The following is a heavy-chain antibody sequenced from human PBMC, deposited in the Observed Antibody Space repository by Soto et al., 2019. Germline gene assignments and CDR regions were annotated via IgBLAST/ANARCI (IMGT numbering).Heavy chain of an antibody. CDR2: ISYDGRKT. CDR3: ARDFLYGMDV. CDR1: GFTFTDYA. Sequence: GGSLRLSCVASGFTFTDYALHWVRQAPGKGLEWVSIISYDGRKTYSADSVKGRFTFSRDNSKNTLYLQINSLRVEDTAVYYCARDFLYGMDVWGQGTTVTVSS. J-gene: IGHJ6*02. V-gene: IGHV3-30*04.